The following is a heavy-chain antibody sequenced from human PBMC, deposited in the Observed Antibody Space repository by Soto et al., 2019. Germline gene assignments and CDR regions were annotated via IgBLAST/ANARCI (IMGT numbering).Heavy chain of an antibody. Sequence: AALTVSCKASGYTFISSYMHWVRQAPGQGLEWLGLINPSGGTPSYQQKSQGRVTMPSDTSTSTVYMELSSLRSEDTAVYYCARDGGSSPLPHSGRIYYGMDVWGQGTTVTVS. CDR2: INPSGGTP. CDR1: GYTFISSY. J-gene: IGHJ6*02. D-gene: IGHD2-15*01. V-gene: IGHV1-46*01. CDR3: ARDGGSSPLPHSGRIYYGMDV.